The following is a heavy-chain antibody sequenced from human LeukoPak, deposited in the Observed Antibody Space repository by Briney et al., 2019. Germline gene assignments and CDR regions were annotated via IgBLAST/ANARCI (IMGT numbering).Heavy chain of an antibody. V-gene: IGHV3-23*01. CDR1: GFTFSSYA. CDR3: AKGGCGGDCYSPGY. CDR2: ISGSGGST. D-gene: IGHD2-21*02. J-gene: IGHJ4*02. Sequence: GGSLRLSCAASGFTFSSYAMSWVRQAPGEGLEWVSAISGSGGSTYYADSVKGRFTISRDNSKNTLYLQMNSLRAEDTAVYYCAKGGCGGDCYSPGYWGQGTLVTVSS.